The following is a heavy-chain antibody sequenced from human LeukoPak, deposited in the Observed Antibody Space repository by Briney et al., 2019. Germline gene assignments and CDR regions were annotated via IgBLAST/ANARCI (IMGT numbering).Heavy chain of an antibody. V-gene: IGHV3-43*01. Sequence: GGSLRLSCAASGFTFDDYTMHWVRQAPGKGLEWVSLISWDGGTRYYADSVKGRFTISRDNAQNTLYLQMNSLRAEDTAVYYCARVVDHDYGDYYLDYWGQGTLVTVSS. CDR1: GFTFDDYT. J-gene: IGHJ4*02. CDR2: ISWDGGTR. D-gene: IGHD4-17*01. CDR3: ARVVDHDYGDYYLDY.